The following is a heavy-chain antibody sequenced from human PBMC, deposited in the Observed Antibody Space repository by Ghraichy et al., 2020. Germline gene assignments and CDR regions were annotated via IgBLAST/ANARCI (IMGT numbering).Heavy chain of an antibody. D-gene: IGHD2-2*01. V-gene: IGHV4-38-2*02. J-gene: IGHJ4*02. Sequence: SETLSLTCTVSGYSISSGYYWGWIRQPPGKGLEWIGSIYHSGSTYYNPSLKSRVTISVDTSKNQFSLKLSSVTAADTAVHYCARDSKSSSTSYPDYWGQGTLVTVSS. CDR3: ARDSKSSSTSYPDY. CDR2: IYHSGST. CDR1: GYSISSGYY.